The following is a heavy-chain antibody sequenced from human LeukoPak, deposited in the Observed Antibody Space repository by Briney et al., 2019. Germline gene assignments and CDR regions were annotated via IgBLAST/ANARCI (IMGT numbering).Heavy chain of an antibody. J-gene: IGHJ4*02. CDR1: GFTFSSYG. D-gene: IGHD6-19*01. Sequence: GGSLRLSCAASGFTFSSYGMHWVRQAPGKGLEWVAVISYDGSNKYYADSVKGRFTISRDNSKNTLYLQMNSLRAEDTAVYYCTRGGWPVFDYWGQGTLVTVSS. CDR2: ISYDGSNK. V-gene: IGHV3-30*03. CDR3: TRGGWPVFDY.